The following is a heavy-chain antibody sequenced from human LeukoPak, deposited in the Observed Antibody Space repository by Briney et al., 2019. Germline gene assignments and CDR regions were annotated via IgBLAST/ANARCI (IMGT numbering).Heavy chain of an antibody. CDR1: GGSISSHY. D-gene: IGHD1-26*01. CDR2: IYYSGST. J-gene: IGHJ5*02. V-gene: IGHV4-59*08. CDR3: ARCEWELENWFDP. Sequence: SETLSLTCTVSGGSISSHYWSWIRQPPGKGLEWIGYIYYSGSTYYNPSLKSRVTISVDTSKNQFSLKLSSVTAADTAVYYCARCEWELENWFDPWGQGTLVTVSS.